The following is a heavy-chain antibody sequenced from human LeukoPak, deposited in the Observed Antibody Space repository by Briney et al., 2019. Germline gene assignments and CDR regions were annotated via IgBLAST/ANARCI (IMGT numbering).Heavy chain of an antibody. CDR2: INTDTGIP. V-gene: IGHV7-4-1*02. CDR1: RYSFTTYA. Sequence: ASVKVSCKASRYSFTTYAINWVRRAPGQGLEWMGWINTDTGIPTYAQGFTGRFVFSLDTSVSTAYLQISSLKPEDTALYYCARGPYCTVGRCYCDYWGQGTLVTVSP. J-gene: IGHJ4*02. D-gene: IGHD2-8*02. CDR3: ARGPYCTVGRCYCDY.